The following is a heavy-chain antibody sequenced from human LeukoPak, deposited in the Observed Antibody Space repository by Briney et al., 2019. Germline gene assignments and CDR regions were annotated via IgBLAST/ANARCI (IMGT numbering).Heavy chain of an antibody. CDR3: AHTTGYSSSGDY. CDR2: MNPNSGNT. J-gene: IGHJ4*02. D-gene: IGHD6-13*01. V-gene: IGHV1-8*03. Sequence: ASVKVSCKASGYTFTSYDINWVRQATGQGLEWMGWMNPNSGNTGYAQKFQGRVTITADESTSTAYMELSSLRSEDTAVYYCAHTTGYSSSGDYWGQGTLVTVSS. CDR1: GYTFTSYD.